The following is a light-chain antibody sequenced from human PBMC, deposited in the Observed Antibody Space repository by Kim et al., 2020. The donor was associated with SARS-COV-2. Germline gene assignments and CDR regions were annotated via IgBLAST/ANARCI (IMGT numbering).Light chain of an antibody. V-gene: IGKV1-9*01. Sequence: IQLTQSPSSLSASVGDRVTITCRASQDISSYLAWYQLKPGKAPKLLIYAASTLQSGVPSRFSGSGSGTDFTLTISSLQPEDFATYFCQQVDTYPLTFGGGTKVDIK. J-gene: IGKJ4*01. CDR3: QQVDTYPLT. CDR2: AAS. CDR1: QDISSY.